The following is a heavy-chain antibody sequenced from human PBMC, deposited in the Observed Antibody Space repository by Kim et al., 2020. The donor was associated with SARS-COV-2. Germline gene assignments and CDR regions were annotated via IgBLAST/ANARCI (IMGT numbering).Heavy chain of an antibody. CDR3: ARGYCSSSGCYVGWFDP. D-gene: IGHD2-2*01. J-gene: IGHJ5*02. Sequence: SLKSRVTISIDTSKKQFSLNLTSLTAADTAVYYCARGYCSSSGCYVGWFDPWGQGTLVTVSS. V-gene: IGHV4-31*02.